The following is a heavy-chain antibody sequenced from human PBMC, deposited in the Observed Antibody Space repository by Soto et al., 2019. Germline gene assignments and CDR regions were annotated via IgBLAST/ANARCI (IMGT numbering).Heavy chain of an antibody. D-gene: IGHD5-18*01. CDR1: GGSISSGGYY. Sequence: PSETLSLTCTVSGGSISSGGYYWSWIRQHPGKGLEWIGYIYYSGSTYYNPSLKSRVTISVDTSKNQFSLKLSSVTAADTAVYYCARGYVDTAMVTRYYYGMDVWGQGTTVTVS. J-gene: IGHJ6*02. V-gene: IGHV4-31*03. CDR3: ARGYVDTAMVTRYYYGMDV. CDR2: IYYSGST.